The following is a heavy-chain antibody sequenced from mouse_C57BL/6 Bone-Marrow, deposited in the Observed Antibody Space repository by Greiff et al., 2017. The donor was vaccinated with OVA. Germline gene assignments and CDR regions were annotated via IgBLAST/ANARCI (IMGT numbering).Heavy chain of an antibody. CDR2: INPNNGGT. CDR3: ARGLITTVVDYFDY. V-gene: IGHV1-26*01. D-gene: IGHD1-1*01. Sequence: VQLQQSGPELVKPGASVKISCKASGYTFTDYYMNWVKQSHGKSLEWIGDINPNNGGTSYNQKFKGKATLTVDKSSSTAYMELRSLTSEDSAVYYCARGLITTVVDYFDYWGQGTTLTVSS. J-gene: IGHJ2*01. CDR1: GYTFTDYY.